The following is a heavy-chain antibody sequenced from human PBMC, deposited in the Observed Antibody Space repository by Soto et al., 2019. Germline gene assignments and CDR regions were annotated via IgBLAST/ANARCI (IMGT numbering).Heavy chain of an antibody. CDR2: ISYDGSNK. D-gene: IGHD2-8*01. V-gene: IGHV3-30*18. CDR1: GFTFSSYG. Sequence: PGGSLRLSCAASGFTFSSYGMHWVRQAPGQGLEWVAVISYDGSNKYYADSVKGRFTISRDNSKNTLYLQMNSLRAEDTAVYYCAKPNPKNWFDPWGQGTLVTVSS. CDR3: AKPNPKNWFDP. J-gene: IGHJ5*02.